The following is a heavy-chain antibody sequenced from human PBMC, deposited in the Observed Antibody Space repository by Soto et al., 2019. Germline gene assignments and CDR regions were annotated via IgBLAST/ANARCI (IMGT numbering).Heavy chain of an antibody. CDR3: TTVRVVTNPEY. J-gene: IGHJ4*02. V-gene: IGHV3-15*01. CDR2: VRSNIDGGTV. CDR1: GLTLSDAW. D-gene: IGHD2-8*01. Sequence: SLRLSCTASGLTLSDAWMSCVRQTPEKWLEWVGRVRSNIDGGTVDYAAAAKNRFNISRDDSENRMYLQMINLKTEDTAIYYCTTVRVVTNPEYWGQGTPVTVSS.